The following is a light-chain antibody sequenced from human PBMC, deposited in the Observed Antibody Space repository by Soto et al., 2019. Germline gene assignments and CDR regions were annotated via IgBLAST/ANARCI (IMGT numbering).Light chain of an antibody. CDR1: QSVSSNY. CDR3: QQYGSSPPT. CDR2: RSS. J-gene: IGKJ1*01. Sequence: EVVLTQSPGILSLSPGERATLSCRASQSVSSNYFAWYQQKPGQAPRLLLYRSSTRATGVPERFSGSVSGTDFTLTISRLEPEDFALYYCQQYGSSPPTFGQGTKVEIK. V-gene: IGKV3-20*01.